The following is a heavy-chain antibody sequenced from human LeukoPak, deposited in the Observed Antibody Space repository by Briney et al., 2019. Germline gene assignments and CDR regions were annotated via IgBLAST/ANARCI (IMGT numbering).Heavy chain of an antibody. CDR2: ISGSGGST. D-gene: IGHD2-2*01. V-gene: IGHV3-23*01. CDR1: GFTFSSYA. J-gene: IGHJ4*02. Sequence: PGGSLRLSCAASGFTFSSYAMSWVRQAPGKGLEWVSAISGSGGSTYYADSVKGRFTISRDNSKNTLYLQMNSLRAEDTAVYYCAKCSSSTSCWGEHFDYWGQGTLVTVSS. CDR3: AKCSSSTSCWGEHFDY.